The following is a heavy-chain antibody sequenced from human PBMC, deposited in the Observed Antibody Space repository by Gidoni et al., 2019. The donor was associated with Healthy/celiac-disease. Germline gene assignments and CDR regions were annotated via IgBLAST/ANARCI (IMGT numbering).Heavy chain of an antibody. V-gene: IGHV3-21*01. J-gene: IGHJ4*02. D-gene: IGHD6-13*01. Sequence: YIYYADSVKGRFTISRDNAKNSLYLQMNSLRAEDTAVYYCARVVEQQLAPEGFDYWGQGTLVTVSS. CDR3: ARVVEQQLAPEGFDY. CDR2: YI.